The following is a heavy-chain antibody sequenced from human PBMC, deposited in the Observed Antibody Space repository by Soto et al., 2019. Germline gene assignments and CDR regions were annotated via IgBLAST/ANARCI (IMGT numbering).Heavy chain of an antibody. CDR3: AKGLRRLLRTQYYYGLDV. CDR2: ISGSGGST. V-gene: IGHV3-23*01. D-gene: IGHD3-10*01. J-gene: IGHJ6*02. Sequence: GGSLRLSCAASGFTFSPYAMSWVSQAPGKGLEWVSSISGSGGSTHYADSVKGRFTVSRDNSKRALSLQMSSLREEDTATYYCAKGLRRLLRTQYYYGLDVWGRGTTVTVSS. CDR1: GFTFSPYA.